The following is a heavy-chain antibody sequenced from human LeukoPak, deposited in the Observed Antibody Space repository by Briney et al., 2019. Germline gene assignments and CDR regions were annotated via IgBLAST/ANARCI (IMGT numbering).Heavy chain of an antibody. CDR3: ARASGFYWYFDL. Sequence: ASVKVSCKASGGTFSSYGISWVRQAPGQGLEWMGWISAYNGNTNYAQKLQGRVTMTTDTSTSTAYMELRSLRSDDTAVYYCARASGFYWYFDLWGRGTLVTVSS. CDR1: GGTFSSYG. CDR2: ISAYNGNT. D-gene: IGHD3-10*01. V-gene: IGHV1-18*01. J-gene: IGHJ2*01.